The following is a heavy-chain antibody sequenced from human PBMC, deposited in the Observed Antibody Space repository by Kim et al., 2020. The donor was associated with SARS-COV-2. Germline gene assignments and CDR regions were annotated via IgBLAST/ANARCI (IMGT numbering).Heavy chain of an antibody. V-gene: IGHV3-30-3*01. CDR3: ATHVGYSGYDRAPNAFDI. Sequence: GGSLRLSCAASGFTFSSYAMHWVRQAPGKGLEWVAVISYDGSNKYYADSVKGRFTISRDNSKNTLYLQMNSLRAEDTAVYYCATHVGYSGYDRAPNAFDIWGQGTMVTDSS. J-gene: IGHJ3*02. CDR2: ISYDGSNK. CDR1: GFTFSSYA. D-gene: IGHD5-12*01.